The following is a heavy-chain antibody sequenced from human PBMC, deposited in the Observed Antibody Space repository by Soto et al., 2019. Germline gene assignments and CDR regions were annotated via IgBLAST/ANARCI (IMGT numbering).Heavy chain of an antibody. V-gene: IGHV1-69*12. CDR2: IIPIFGTA. J-gene: IGHJ6*02. CDR1: GGTFSSYA. CDR3: ARHDCVRSSCYYYYYYGMDV. Sequence: QVQLVQSGAEVKKPGSSVKVSCKASGGTFSSYAISWVRQAPGQGLEWMGGIIPIFGTANYAQKFQGRVTITADESTSTAYMELSRLRSEDTAVYYCARHDCVRSSCYYYYYYGMDVWGQGTTVTVSS. D-gene: IGHD2-2*01.